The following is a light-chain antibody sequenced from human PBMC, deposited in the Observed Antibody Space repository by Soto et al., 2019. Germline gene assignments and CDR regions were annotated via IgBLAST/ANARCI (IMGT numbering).Light chain of an antibody. Sequence: EIVLTQSPGTLSLSPGERATISCRASQSVSSNYLAWYQQKPGQAPRLLIYAASNRASGIPDRFGGSGSGTDFTLTVSSLEPEDSAVYYCQQYGSAPWTFGQGTKVEI. CDR2: AAS. CDR1: QSVSSNY. CDR3: QQYGSAPWT. V-gene: IGKV3-20*01. J-gene: IGKJ1*01.